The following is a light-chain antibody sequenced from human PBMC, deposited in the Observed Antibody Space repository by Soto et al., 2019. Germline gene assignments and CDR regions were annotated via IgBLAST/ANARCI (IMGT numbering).Light chain of an antibody. CDR3: LQRSNWPLT. Sequence: EIVLTQSPATLSLSPGERATLSCRASQSVRTYLAWYQQKPGQAPRLLIYDASNRATGIPARFSGSGSGTDFTLTISSLEPEDFSVYYCLQRSNWPLTFGGGTKVDIK. V-gene: IGKV3-11*01. J-gene: IGKJ4*01. CDR1: QSVRTY. CDR2: DAS.